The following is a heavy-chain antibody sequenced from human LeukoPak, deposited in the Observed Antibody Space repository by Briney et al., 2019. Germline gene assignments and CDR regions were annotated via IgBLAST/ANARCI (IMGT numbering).Heavy chain of an antibody. CDR1: GHTFTSYG. V-gene: IGHV1-18*01. CDR3: ARDGWAYGDYYGMDV. Sequence: GASVTVSCRDSGHTFTSYGISWVRQAPGQGLEWMGWISAYNGNTNYAQKLQGRVTITTDTSTSTAYMELRSVRSDDTAVYYCARDGWAYGDYYGMDVWGQGTTVTVSS. J-gene: IGHJ6*02. D-gene: IGHD4-17*01. CDR2: ISAYNGNT.